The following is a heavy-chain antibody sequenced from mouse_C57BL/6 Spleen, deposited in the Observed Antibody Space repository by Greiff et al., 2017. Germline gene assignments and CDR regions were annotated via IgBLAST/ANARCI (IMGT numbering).Heavy chain of an antibody. Sequence: QVQLQQPGAELVRPGSSVKLSCKASGYTFTSYWMDWVKQRPGQGLEWIGNIYPSDSETHYNQKFKDKATLTVDKSSSTAYMQLSSLTSEDSAVYYCASLYSNWGDHWGQGATLTVSS. J-gene: IGHJ2*01. V-gene: IGHV1-61*01. CDR1: GYTFTSYW. CDR3: ASLYSNWGDH. CDR2: IYPSDSET. D-gene: IGHD2-5*01.